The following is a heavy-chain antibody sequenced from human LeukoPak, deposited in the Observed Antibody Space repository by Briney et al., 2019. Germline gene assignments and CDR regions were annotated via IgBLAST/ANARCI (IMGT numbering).Heavy chain of an antibody. D-gene: IGHD2-2*01. CDR1: GYTFTSYG. CDR2: ISAYNGNT. CDR3: ARRYCSSTSCYGWVDY. Sequence: ASVKVSCKASGYTFTSYGISWVRQAPGQGLEWMGWISAYNGNTNYAQKLQGRVTMTTDTSTSTAYMELRSLRSDDTAVYYCARRYCSSTSCYGWVDYWGQGTLVTVSS. V-gene: IGHV1-18*01. J-gene: IGHJ4*02.